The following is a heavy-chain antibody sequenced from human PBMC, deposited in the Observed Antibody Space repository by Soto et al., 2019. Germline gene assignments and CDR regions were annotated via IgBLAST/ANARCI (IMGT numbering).Heavy chain of an antibody. D-gene: IGHD3-10*01. CDR1: GFTFSSYW. CDR3: ARAPNAMVRGAIVPSLNFDY. V-gene: IGHV3-7*01. CDR2: IKQDGSEK. J-gene: IGHJ4*02. Sequence: EVQLVESGGGLVQPGGSLRLSCAASGFTFSSYWMSWVRQAPGKGLEWVANIKQDGSEKYYVDSVKGRFTTSRDNAKNSLYLQMNSLRAEDTAVYYCARAPNAMVRGAIVPSLNFDYWGQGTLVTVSS.